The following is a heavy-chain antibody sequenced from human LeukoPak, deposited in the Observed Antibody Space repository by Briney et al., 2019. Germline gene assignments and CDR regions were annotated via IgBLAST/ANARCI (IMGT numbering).Heavy chain of an antibody. Sequence: ASVKVSCKASGGTFSSYAISWVRQAPGQGLEWMGRIIPIFDTANYAQKFQGRVTITTDESTSTAYMELSSLRSEDTAVYYCAREVRGVIITSVAFVYWGQGTLVTVSS. CDR1: GGTFSSYA. J-gene: IGHJ4*02. CDR2: IIPIFDTA. CDR3: AREVRGVIITSVAFVY. V-gene: IGHV1-69*05. D-gene: IGHD3-10*01.